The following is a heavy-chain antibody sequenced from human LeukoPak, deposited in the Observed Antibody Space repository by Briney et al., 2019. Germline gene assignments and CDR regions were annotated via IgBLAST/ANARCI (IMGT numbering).Heavy chain of an antibody. D-gene: IGHD3-3*01. CDR1: GGSISSYY. CDR2: IYYSGST. V-gene: IGHV4-59*01. J-gene: IGHJ5*02. CDR3: ARAHYDFWSGYYSGVRFDP. Sequence: SETLSLTCTVSGGSISSYYWSWIRQPPGKGLEWIGYIYYSGSTNYNPSLKSRVTISVDTSKNQFSLKLSSVTAADTAVYYCARAHYDFWSGYYSGVRFDPWGQGTLVTVSS.